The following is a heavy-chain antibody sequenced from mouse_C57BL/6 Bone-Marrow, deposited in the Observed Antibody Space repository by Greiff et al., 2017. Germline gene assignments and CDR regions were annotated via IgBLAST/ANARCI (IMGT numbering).Heavy chain of an antibody. CDR3: ARREYDYDGDWYFDV. V-gene: IGHV1-50*01. J-gene: IGHJ1*03. CDR2: IDPSDSYT. Sequence: VQLQQPGAELVKPGASVKLSCKASGYTFTSYWMQWVKQRPGQGLEWIGEIDPSDSYTNYNQKFKGKATLTVDTSSSTAYMQLSSLTSEDSAVFYCARREYDYDGDWYFDVWGTGTTVTVSS. CDR1: GYTFTSYW. D-gene: IGHD2-4*01.